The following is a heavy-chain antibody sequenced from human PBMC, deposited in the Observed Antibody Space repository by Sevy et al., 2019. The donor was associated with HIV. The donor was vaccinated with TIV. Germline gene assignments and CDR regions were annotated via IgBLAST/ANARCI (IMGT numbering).Heavy chain of an antibody. CDR3: ARSSYYYGCGSYFINWFDP. J-gene: IGHJ5*02. CDR1: GYTFTSYY. CDR2: INPSGGST. V-gene: IGHV1-46*01. D-gene: IGHD3-10*01. Sequence: ASVKVSCKASGYTFTSYYMHWVRQAPGQGLEWMGIINPSGGSTSYAQKFQGRVTMTRDTSMSTVYMELSSLRSEDTAVYYCARSSYYYGCGSYFINWFDPWGQGTLVTVSS.